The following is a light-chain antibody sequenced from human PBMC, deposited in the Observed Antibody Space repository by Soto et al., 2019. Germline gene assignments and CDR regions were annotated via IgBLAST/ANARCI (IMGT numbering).Light chain of an antibody. CDR2: EVS. J-gene: IGLJ3*02. CDR3: RSYTRSSTRV. Sequence: QSALTQPASVSGSPGQSITISCTGTSSDVGGYNYVSWYQQHPGKAPKLMIYEVSNRPSGVSNRFSGSKSGNTASLTISGPQAEDGADYYCRSYTRSSTRVFGGGTKLTVL. CDR1: SSDVGGYNY. V-gene: IGLV2-14*01.